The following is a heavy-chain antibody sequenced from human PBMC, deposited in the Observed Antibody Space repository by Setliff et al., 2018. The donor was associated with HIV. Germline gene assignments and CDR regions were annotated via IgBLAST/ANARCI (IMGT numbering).Heavy chain of an antibody. V-gene: IGHV4-4*09. CDR1: GGSISTSY. J-gene: IGHJ3*02. D-gene: IGHD2-15*01. Sequence: SETLSLTCTVSGGSISTSYWNWIRQPPGKGLEWIAYIYISGTTNYNPSLKRRVTISLDTSRNQFSLKLGSVTAADTAMYYCAREHCSGGSCNGFDIWGQGTMVTVSS. CDR3: AREHCSGGSCNGFDI. CDR2: IYISGTT.